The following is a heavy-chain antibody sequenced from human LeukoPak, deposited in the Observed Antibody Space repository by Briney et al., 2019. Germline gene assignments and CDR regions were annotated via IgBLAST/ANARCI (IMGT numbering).Heavy chain of an antibody. CDR2: ISRSSNYK. D-gene: IGHD3-22*01. CDR3: ASSRYDSSGYYGIIGY. Sequence: GGSLRLSCAASGFTFNTYGMSWVRQAPGKGLEWVSSISRSSNYKYYADSVKGRFTISRDNAKNSLYLQMNSLRAEDTALYYCASSRYDSSGYYGIIGYWGQGTLVTVSS. V-gene: IGHV3-21*01. CDR1: GFTFNTYG. J-gene: IGHJ4*02.